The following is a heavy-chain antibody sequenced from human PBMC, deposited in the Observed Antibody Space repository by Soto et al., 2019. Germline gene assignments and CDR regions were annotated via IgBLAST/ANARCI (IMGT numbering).Heavy chain of an antibody. V-gene: IGHV4-59*01. J-gene: IGHJ6*02. CDR1: GGSISSYY. CDR3: ARSRRGDFWSGQADYGMDV. Sequence: SETLSLTCTVSGGSISSYYWSWIRQPPGKGLEWIGYIYYSGSTNYNPSLKSRVTISVDTSKNQFSLKLSSVTAADTAVYYCARSRRGDFWSGQADYGMDVWGQGTTVTVSS. CDR2: IYYSGST. D-gene: IGHD3-3*01.